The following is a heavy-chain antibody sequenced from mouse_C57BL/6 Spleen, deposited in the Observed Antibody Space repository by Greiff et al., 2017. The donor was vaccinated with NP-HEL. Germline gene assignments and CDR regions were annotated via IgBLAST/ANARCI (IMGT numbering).Heavy chain of an antibody. CDR3: ARSPPYEYDGDYYAMEY. Sequence: VQLQQSGAELVRPGASVKLSCKASGYTFTDYYINWVKQRPGQGLEWIARIYPGSGNTYYNEKFKGKATLTADKSSSTAYMQLSSLTSEDSAVYFCARSPPYEYDGDYYAMEYWGQGTSVTVSS. D-gene: IGHD2-4*01. CDR1: GYTFTDYY. V-gene: IGHV1-76*01. CDR2: IYPGSGNT. J-gene: IGHJ4*01.